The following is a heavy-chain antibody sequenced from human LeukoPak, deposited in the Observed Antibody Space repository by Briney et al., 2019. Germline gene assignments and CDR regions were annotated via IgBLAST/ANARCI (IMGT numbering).Heavy chain of an antibody. CDR3: AKGRDVYNYWYFDL. V-gene: IGHV3-23*01. J-gene: IGHJ2*01. D-gene: IGHD5-24*01. CDR1: GFTFSNYA. CDR2: ISGSGGST. Sequence: GGSLRLSCAASGFTFSNYAMSWVRQAPGKGLEWVSAISGSGGSTYNADSVKGRFTISRDNSKNTMYLQMNSLRAEDTAVYYCAKGRDVYNYWYFDLWGRGTLVTVSS.